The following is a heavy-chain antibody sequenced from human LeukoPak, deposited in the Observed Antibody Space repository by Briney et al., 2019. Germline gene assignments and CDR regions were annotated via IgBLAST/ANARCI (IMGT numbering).Heavy chain of an antibody. Sequence: SQTLSLTCTVSGGSISSGSYYWSWIRQPAGTGLEWIGRIYTSGSTNYNPSLKSRVTISVDTSKNQFSLKLSSVTAADTAVYYCARDRSFGLRYFEFDPWGQGTLVTVSS. CDR1: GGSISSGSYY. V-gene: IGHV4-61*02. CDR2: IYTSGST. D-gene: IGHD3-9*01. J-gene: IGHJ5*02. CDR3: ARDRSFGLRYFEFDP.